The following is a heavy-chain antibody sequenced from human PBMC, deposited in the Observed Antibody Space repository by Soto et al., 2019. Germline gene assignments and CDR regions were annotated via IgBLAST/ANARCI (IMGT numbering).Heavy chain of an antibody. D-gene: IGHD3-22*01. V-gene: IGHV3-23*01. Sequence: EVQVLESGGALVQPGGSLRLSCAASGFTFRKHAMTWVRQAPGQGLEYVSSITASGSATFYAASVRGRFAISRDNAKSTLYLQMSSLRAEDTALYYCAKDVAGRGIGSWGQGTLVIVSS. J-gene: IGHJ5*02. CDR1: GFTFRKHA. CDR2: ITASGSAT. CDR3: AKDVAGRGIGS.